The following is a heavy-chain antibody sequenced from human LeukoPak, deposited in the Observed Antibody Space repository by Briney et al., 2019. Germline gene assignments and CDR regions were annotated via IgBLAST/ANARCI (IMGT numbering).Heavy chain of an antibody. CDR2: IYYSGST. J-gene: IGHJ4*02. CDR1: GGSISSYY. Sequence: SETLSLTCTVSGGSISSYYWGWIRQPPGKGLEWIGSIYYSGSTYYNPSLKSRVTISVDTSKNQFSLKLSSVTAADTAVYYCARGVGGGSGSYFFDYWDQGTLVTVSS. V-gene: IGHV4-39*07. D-gene: IGHD3-10*01. CDR3: ARGVGGGSGSYFFDY.